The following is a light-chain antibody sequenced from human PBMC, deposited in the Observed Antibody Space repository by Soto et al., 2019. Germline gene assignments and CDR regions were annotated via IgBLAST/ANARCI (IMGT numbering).Light chain of an antibody. CDR1: QSVGSN. CDR2: GAS. V-gene: IGKV3-15*01. J-gene: IGKJ1*01. CDR3: QQYNNWPRT. Sequence: EIVMTQSPATLSVSPEKGATLSCRASQSVGSNLAWYQQKFGQARRLLIHGASTRASGISARFSGSGSGKEFTLTISSLQSEDFAVYYCQQYNNWPRTFGQGTKVEI.